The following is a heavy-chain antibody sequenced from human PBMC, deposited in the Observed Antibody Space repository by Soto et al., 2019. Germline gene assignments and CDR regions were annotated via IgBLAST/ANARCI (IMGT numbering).Heavy chain of an antibody. V-gene: IGHV1-69*06. J-gene: IGHJ4*02. Sequence: QVQLVQSGAEVKKPGSSVKVSCKSSGGTFSHYAITWVRQAPGQGLEWMGGIAPVSGTTDYAEKFRGRVTIPADKITSTAYMELTSLQSADTAVYYCTRARGYCSGTGCYSGFWGQGTLVTVSS. D-gene: IGHD2-2*02. CDR1: GGTFSHYA. CDR2: IAPVSGTT. CDR3: TRARGYCSGTGCYSGF.